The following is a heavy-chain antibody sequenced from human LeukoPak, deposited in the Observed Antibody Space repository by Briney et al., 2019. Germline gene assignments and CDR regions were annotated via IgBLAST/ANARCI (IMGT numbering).Heavy chain of an antibody. CDR1: GGSISSSSYY. V-gene: IGHV4-39*07. CDR2: IYYSGST. D-gene: IGHD1-26*01. J-gene: IGHJ4*02. CDR3: ARGETGGSYAPFDY. Sequence: SETLSLTCTVSGGSISSSSYYWGWIRQPPGKGLEWIGRIYYSGSTYYNPSLKSRVTISVDTSKNQFSLKLSSVTAADTAVYYCARGETGGSYAPFDYWGQGTLVTVSS.